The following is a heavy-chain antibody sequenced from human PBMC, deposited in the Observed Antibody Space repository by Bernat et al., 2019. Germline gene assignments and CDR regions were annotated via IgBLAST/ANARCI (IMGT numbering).Heavy chain of an antibody. Sequence: QVQLVESGGGVVQPGRSLRLSCAASGFTFSSYGMHWVRQAPGKGLEWVAVISYDGSNKYYADSVKGRFTISRDNSKNTLYLQMNSLRAEDTAVYYCGKGAYFGSGWYSFAEYFENWGQGTLVTVSS. CDR3: GKGAYFGSGWYSFAEYFEN. J-gene: IGHJ1*01. CDR2: ISYDGSNK. CDR1: GFTFSSYG. V-gene: IGHV3-30*18. D-gene: IGHD6-13*01.